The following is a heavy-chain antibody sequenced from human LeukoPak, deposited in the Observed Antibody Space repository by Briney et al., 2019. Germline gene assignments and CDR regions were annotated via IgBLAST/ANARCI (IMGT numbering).Heavy chain of an antibody. V-gene: IGHV3-30*18. CDR3: AKDHRAVGANPEGY. Sequence: SGGSLRLSCAASGFTFSSYGMHWVRQAPGKGLEWVAVISYDGSNKYYADSVKGRFTISRDNSKNTLYLQMNSLRAEDTAVYYCAKDHRAVGANPEGYWGQGTLVTVSS. J-gene: IGHJ4*02. D-gene: IGHD1-26*01. CDR1: GFTFSSYG. CDR2: ISYDGSNK.